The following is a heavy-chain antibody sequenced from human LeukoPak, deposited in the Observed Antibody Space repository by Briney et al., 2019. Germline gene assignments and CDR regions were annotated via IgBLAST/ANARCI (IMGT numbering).Heavy chain of an antibody. J-gene: IGHJ6*02. CDR3: ARALGEPAGYYGMDV. D-gene: IGHD1-26*01. CDR2: INPNSGGT. Sequence: GASVKVSCKASGYTFTGYYMHWVRQAPGQGLEWMGWINPNSGGTNYAQKFQGWVTMTRDTSISTAYMELSRLRSDDTAVYYCARALGEPAGYYGMDVWGQGTTVTVSS. CDR1: GYTFTGYY. V-gene: IGHV1-2*04.